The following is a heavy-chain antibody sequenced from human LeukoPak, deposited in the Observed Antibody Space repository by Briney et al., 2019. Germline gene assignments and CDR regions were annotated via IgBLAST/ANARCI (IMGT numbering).Heavy chain of an antibody. V-gene: IGHV3-33*08. CDR2: IWYDGSNK. D-gene: IGHD3-9*01. Sequence: GGSLRLSCAASGFTFSDYYMNWVRQAPGKGLEWVAIIWYDGSNKYYADSVKGRFTISRDNSKNTLYLQMNSLRAEDTAVYYCARWGSGYYNLDYWGQGTLVTVSS. J-gene: IGHJ4*02. CDR3: ARWGSGYYNLDY. CDR1: GFTFSDYY.